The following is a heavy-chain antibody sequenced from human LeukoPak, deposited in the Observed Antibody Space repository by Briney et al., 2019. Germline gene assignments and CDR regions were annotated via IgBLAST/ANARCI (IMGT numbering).Heavy chain of an antibody. CDR2: INHSGST. D-gene: IGHD3-10*01. J-gene: IGHJ4*02. CDR1: GGSFCGYN. V-gene: IGHV4-34*01. Sequence: SETLSLTSAVYGGSFCGYNWRWLRQPPGKGLGWIGEINHSGSTNYNPSLKSRVTISVDTSKNQFSLKLSSVTAADTAVYYCARALYYPRARGYFDYWGQGTLVTVSS. CDR3: ARALYYPRARGYFDY.